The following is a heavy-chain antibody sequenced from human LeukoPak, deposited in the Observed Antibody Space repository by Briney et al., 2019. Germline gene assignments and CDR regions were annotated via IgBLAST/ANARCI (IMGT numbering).Heavy chain of an antibody. CDR2: IKQDGSEK. CDR1: GFTFSSYA. D-gene: IGHD5-12*01. CDR3: ARGGGGYVGFDY. V-gene: IGHV3-7*03. J-gene: IGHJ4*02. Sequence: GGSLRLSCAASGFTFSSYAMSWVRQAPGKGLEWVANIKQDGSEKYYVDSVKGRFTISRDNARNSLYLQMNSLRAEDTAVYHCARGGGGYVGFDYWGQGTLVTVSS.